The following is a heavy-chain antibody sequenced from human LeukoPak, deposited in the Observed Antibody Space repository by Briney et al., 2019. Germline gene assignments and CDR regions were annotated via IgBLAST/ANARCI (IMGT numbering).Heavy chain of an antibody. Sequence: GGSLRLSCAASGFTFSSYAMSWVRQAAGKGLEWVSAISGSGGSTYYADSVKGRFTISRDNSKNPLYLQMNSLRAEDTAVYYCAKYGRVDYDFWSGYYSPDGDYFDYWGQGTLVTVSS. CDR3: AKYGRVDYDFWSGYYSPDGDYFDY. CDR2: ISGSGGST. J-gene: IGHJ4*02. V-gene: IGHV3-23*01. CDR1: GFTFSSYA. D-gene: IGHD3-3*01.